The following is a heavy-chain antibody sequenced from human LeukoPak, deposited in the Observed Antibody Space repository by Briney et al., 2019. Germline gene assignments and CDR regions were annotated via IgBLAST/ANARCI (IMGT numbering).Heavy chain of an antibody. CDR1: GFTFSTYS. CDR2: ISSSSSSI. CDR3: AMNTYDSGY. J-gene: IGHJ4*02. D-gene: IGHD5-18*01. V-gene: IGHV3-48*01. Sequence: PGGSLRLSCAASGFTFSTYSMNWVRQAPGKGLEWVSYISSSSSSIYYADSVKGRFTISRDNAKNSLYLQMNSLSAEDTAVYYCAMNTYDSGYWGQGTLVTVSS.